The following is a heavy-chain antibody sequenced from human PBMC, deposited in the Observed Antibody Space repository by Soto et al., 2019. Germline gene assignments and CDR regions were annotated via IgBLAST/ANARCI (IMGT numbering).Heavy chain of an antibody. J-gene: IGHJ4*02. CDR1: GYTFTSFG. CDR2: ISTYNGNT. D-gene: IGHD2-8*01. Sequence: QVYMVQSGPEVKKPGASVKVSCKASGYTFTSFGISWVRQAPGQGLEWMGRISTYNGNTDYAQKFQDRVTMTTDTATATPYSKVGSMGSIRTEVYYCASDALVYGARDNWSQGTLVTITS. CDR3: ASDALVYGARDN. V-gene: IGHV1-18*01.